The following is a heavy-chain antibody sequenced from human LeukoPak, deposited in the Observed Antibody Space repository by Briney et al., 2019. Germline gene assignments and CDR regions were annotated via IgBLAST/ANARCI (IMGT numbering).Heavy chain of an antibody. CDR1: GYTLTELS. Sequence: VASVKVSCTVSGYTLTELSMHWVRQAPGKGLEWMGGFDPEDGETIYAQKFQGRVTMTEDTSTDTAYMELSSLRSEDTAVYYCATSPYDSESDYYYYGMDVWGQGTTVTVSS. CDR3: ATSPYDSESDYYYYGMDV. J-gene: IGHJ6*02. D-gene: IGHD5-12*01. V-gene: IGHV1-24*01. CDR2: FDPEDGET.